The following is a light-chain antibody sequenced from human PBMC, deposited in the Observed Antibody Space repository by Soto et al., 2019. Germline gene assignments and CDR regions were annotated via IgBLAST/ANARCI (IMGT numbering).Light chain of an antibody. J-gene: IGKJ4*01. CDR2: TTS. V-gene: IGKV1-39*01. Sequence: DIQMNESPFSLSASVGDRVTITCRASQSISNYLNWYQQKPGRAPRLLIYTTSSLQSGVPSKFSGSASGTDFTLTISSLQPEDFATYYCQQTYRIPLTFGGVTKVDI. CDR1: QSISNY. CDR3: QQTYRIPLT.